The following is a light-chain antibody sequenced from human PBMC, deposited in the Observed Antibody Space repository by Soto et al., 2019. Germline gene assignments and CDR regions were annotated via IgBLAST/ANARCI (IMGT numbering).Light chain of an antibody. CDR2: GAS. Sequence: EIVLTQSPGTLSLSPGERATLTCRASQSVTSSYLAWYQQKPGQAPRLLMYGASSRATGIPDRFSGSGSGTDFTLTISRLEPEDFAVYYCQQYGSSPLTFGPGTKVD. CDR1: QSVTSSY. V-gene: IGKV3-20*01. CDR3: QQYGSSPLT. J-gene: IGKJ3*01.